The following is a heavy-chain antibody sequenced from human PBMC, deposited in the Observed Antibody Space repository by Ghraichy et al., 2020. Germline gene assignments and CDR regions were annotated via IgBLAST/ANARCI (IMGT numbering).Heavy chain of an antibody. CDR1: GFTFDDYA. CDR2: ISWNSGSI. CDR3: AKAPTPYSSSWYYFDY. J-gene: IGHJ4*02. D-gene: IGHD6-13*01. V-gene: IGHV3-9*01. Sequence: GGSLRLSCAASGFTFDDYAMHWVRQAPGKGLEWVSGISWNSGSIGYADSVKGRFTISRDNAKNSLYLQMNSLRAEDTALYYCAKAPTPYSSSWYYFDYWGQGTLVTVSS.